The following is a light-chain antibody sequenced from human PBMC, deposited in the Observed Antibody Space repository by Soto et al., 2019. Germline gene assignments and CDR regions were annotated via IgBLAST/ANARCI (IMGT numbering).Light chain of an antibody. Sequence: QSVLTQPPSVSGVPGQRVTISCTGSTIGAGYDVHWYQQVPGTAPKLLIYGNSNRPSGVPDRFSGSKSGTSASLAITGLQAEDEADYYCQSYDSSTVVFGGGTKVTVL. CDR2: GNS. J-gene: IGLJ2*01. V-gene: IGLV1-40*01. CDR3: QSYDSSTVV. CDR1: TIGAGYD.